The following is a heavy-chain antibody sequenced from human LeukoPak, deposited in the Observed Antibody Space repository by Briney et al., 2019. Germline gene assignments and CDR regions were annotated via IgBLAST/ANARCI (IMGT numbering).Heavy chain of an antibody. J-gene: IGHJ4*02. D-gene: IGHD6-25*01. CDR1: GFSFSSYA. Sequence: GGSLSLSCVASGFSFSSYAMSWVRQAPGKGLEWVSAISGGGDTTYTADSVKGRFTISRGNSKNTIYLQMNTLTVEDTAVYYCAGISYSGTWPVGYWGQGTLVTVTA. CDR3: AGISYSGTWPVGY. V-gene: IGHV3-23*01. CDR2: ISGGGDTT.